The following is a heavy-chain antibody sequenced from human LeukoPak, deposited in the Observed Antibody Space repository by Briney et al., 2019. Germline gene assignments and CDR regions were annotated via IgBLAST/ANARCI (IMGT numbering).Heavy chain of an antibody. V-gene: IGHV3-33*06. CDR1: GFTFSSYG. J-gene: IGHJ4*02. CDR2: IWYDGSHK. D-gene: IGHD3-9*01. Sequence: GTSLRLSCAASGFTFSSYGMHWARQAPGKGLEWVGLIWYDGSHKYYADSVKGRFTISRDNSEKTLYLQMNSLRAEDTAVYYCAKTILTGYWYYFDYWGQGTLVSVSS. CDR3: AKTILTGYWYYFDY.